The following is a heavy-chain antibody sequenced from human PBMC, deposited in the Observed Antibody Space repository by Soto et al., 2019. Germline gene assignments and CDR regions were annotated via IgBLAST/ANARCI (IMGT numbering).Heavy chain of an antibody. J-gene: IGHJ5*02. D-gene: IGHD3-10*01. CDR2: IYYSGST. Sequence: SETLSLTCTVSGGSISSSSYYWGWIRQPPGKGLEWIGSIYYSGSTYYNPSLKSRVTISVDTSKNQFSLKLSSVTAADTAVYYCAKHFRYYGSGSYGDWFDPWGQGTLVTVSS. V-gene: IGHV4-39*01. CDR1: GGSISSSSYY. CDR3: AKHFRYYGSGSYGDWFDP.